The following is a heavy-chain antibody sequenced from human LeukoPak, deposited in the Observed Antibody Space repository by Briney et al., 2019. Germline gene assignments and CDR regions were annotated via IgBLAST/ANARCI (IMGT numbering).Heavy chain of an antibody. CDR3: ASGLTAMLTAEGGFDY. J-gene: IGHJ4*02. CDR1: GFIFTTYW. Sequence: GGSLRLSCAASGFIFTTYWMHWVRQAPGKGLVWVARINIDGSRTYYADSVKGRFTISRDNAKNTLYLQMNSLRAEDTAVYFCASGLTAMLTAEGGFDYWGQGTLVTVSS. CDR2: INIDGSRT. V-gene: IGHV3-74*01. D-gene: IGHD5-18*01.